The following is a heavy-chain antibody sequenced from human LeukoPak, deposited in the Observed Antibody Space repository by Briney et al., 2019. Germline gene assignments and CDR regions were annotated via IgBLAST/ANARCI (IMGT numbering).Heavy chain of an antibody. V-gene: IGHV4-34*01. CDR1: GGAISSYY. D-gene: IGHD3-16*01. Sequence: SETLSLTCTVSGGAISSYYWSWIRQPPGKGLEWIGEINHSGSTNYNPSLKSRVTISVDTSKNQFSLKLSSVTAADTAVYYCARGAYVWGSHNWFDPWGQGTLVTVSS. CDR2: INHSGST. CDR3: ARGAYVWGSHNWFDP. J-gene: IGHJ5*02.